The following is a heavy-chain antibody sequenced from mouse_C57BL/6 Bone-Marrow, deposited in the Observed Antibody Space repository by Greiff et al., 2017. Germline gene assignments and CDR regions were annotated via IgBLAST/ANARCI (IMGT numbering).Heavy chain of an antibody. Sequence: VQLQQSGPELVKPGASVKISCKASGYAFSSSWMNWVKQRPGKGLEWIGRIYPGDGDTNYNGKFKGKATLTADKSSSTAYMQLSSLTSEDSAVYFCARKVGSSLYYFDYWGQGTTLTVSS. J-gene: IGHJ2*01. CDR3: ARKVGSSLYYFDY. CDR1: GYAFSSSW. V-gene: IGHV1-82*01. CDR2: IYPGDGDT. D-gene: IGHD1-1*01.